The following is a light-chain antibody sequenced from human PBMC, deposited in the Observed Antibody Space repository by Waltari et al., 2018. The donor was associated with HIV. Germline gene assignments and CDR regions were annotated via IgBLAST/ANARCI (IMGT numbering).Light chain of an antibody. CDR2: DVS. J-gene: IGLJ2*01. CDR1: SPAVGGYHY. Sequence: QPALPLPASVSGSPGQSSTIPCTGTSPAVGGYHYFSWYQHHPGKAPKLMIYDVSNRPSGVSNRFSGSKSGNTASLTISGLQAEDEADYYCNSYTTSSTLHVVFGGGTKLTVL. CDR3: NSYTTSSTLHVV. V-gene: IGLV2-14*03.